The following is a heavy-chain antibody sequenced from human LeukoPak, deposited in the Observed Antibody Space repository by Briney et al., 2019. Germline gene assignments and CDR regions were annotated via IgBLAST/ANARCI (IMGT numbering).Heavy chain of an antibody. D-gene: IGHD3-3*01. CDR3: AREEGVTIFGVVMDYYYGMDV. Sequence: PGGSLRLSCAASGFTFSSYAMSWVRQAPGKGLEWVSAISGSGGSTFYADSVKGRFTISRDNSKNTLYLQMNSLRAEDTAVYYCAREEGVTIFGVVMDYYYGMDVWGQGTTVTVSS. J-gene: IGHJ6*02. V-gene: IGHV3-23*01. CDR2: ISGSGGST. CDR1: GFTFSSYA.